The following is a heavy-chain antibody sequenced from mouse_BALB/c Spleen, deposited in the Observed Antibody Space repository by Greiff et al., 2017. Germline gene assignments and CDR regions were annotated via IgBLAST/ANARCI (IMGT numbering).Heavy chain of an antibody. Sequence: DVQLQESGPGLVKPSQSLSLTCTVTGYSITSDYAWNWIRQFPGNKLEWMGYISYSGSTSYNPSLKSRISITRDTSKNQFFLQLNSVTTEDTATYYCARSEYYFDYWGQGTTLTVSS. CDR2: ISYSGST. CDR1: GYSITSDYA. J-gene: IGHJ2*01. CDR3: ARSEYYFDY. V-gene: IGHV3-2*02.